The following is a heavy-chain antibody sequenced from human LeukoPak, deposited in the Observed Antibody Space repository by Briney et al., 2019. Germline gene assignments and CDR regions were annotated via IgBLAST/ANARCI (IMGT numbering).Heavy chain of an antibody. CDR1: GFTFSRYG. J-gene: IGHJ5*01. Sequence: GGSLRLSCAASGFTFSRYGMSWVRQAPGKGLEWVSAISGSGRSTYSADSVRGRFTTSRDNSKNILYLQMNNLRGEDTAVYYCAKAGARGNVNWFDSWGQGTLVTVSS. CDR3: AKAGARGNVNWFDS. CDR2: ISGSGRST. V-gene: IGHV3-23*01. D-gene: IGHD1-1*01.